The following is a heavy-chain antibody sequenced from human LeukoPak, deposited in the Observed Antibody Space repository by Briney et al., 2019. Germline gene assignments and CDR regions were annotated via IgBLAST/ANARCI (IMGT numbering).Heavy chain of an antibody. D-gene: IGHD3-3*01. V-gene: IGHV4-4*09. J-gene: IGHJ5*02. CDR2: IYTSGHA. CDR3: ARLQNSDFWSGYLHNWFDP. Sequence: PSETLSLTCTVPGDSISSYYWTWIRQTPGNGLEWIGYIYTSGHANYNPSLKSRVTMSVNTSTNHFSLRLTSTIAADTAVYYCARLQNSDFWSGYLHNWFDPWGQGTLVTVSS. CDR1: GDSISSYY.